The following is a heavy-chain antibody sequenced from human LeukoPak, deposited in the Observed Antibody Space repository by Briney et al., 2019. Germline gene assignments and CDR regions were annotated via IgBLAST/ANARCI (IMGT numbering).Heavy chain of an antibody. V-gene: IGHV3-7*01. J-gene: IGHJ4*02. CDR2: IKQDGSEK. CDR3: ARRSRGVGSGSYVY. CDR1: GFTFSSYS. D-gene: IGHD3-10*01. Sequence: GGSLRLSCAASGFTFSSYSMNWVRQAPGKGLEWVANIKQDGSEKYYVDSVKGRFTISRDNAKNSLYLQMNSLRAEDTAVYYCARRSRGVGSGSYVYWGQGTLVTVSS.